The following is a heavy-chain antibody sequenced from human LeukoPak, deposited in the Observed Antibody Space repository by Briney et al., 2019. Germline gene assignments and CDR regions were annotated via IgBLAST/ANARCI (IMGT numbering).Heavy chain of an antibody. D-gene: IGHD2-15*01. J-gene: IGHJ4*02. Sequence: GGSLRLSCAASGFTFSSYAMSWVRQAPGKGLEWVSAISGSGGSTYYADSVKGWFTISRDNSKNTLFLQMNSLRAEDTAVYYCAKSPGVVVVAATATSCFDYWGQGTLVTVSS. CDR1: GFTFSSYA. V-gene: IGHV3-23*01. CDR3: AKSPGVVVVAATATSCFDY. CDR2: ISGSGGST.